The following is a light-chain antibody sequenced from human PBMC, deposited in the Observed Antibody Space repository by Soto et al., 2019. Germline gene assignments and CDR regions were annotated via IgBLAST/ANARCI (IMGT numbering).Light chain of an antibody. J-gene: IGKJ4*01. CDR3: QQSYSTPLT. CDR1: QPITTY. Sequence: DIQMTQSPSSLSAFVGDRVTITCRASQPITTYLNWYQQKPGKAPHLLIYAASTLQSGVPSRFSGSGSGTDFALSISSLQPEDFATYYCQQSYSTPLTFGGGTKVEIK. V-gene: IGKV1-39*01. CDR2: AAS.